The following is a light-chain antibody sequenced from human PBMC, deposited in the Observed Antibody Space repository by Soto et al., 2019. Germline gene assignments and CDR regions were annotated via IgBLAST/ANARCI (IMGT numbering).Light chain of an antibody. J-gene: IGLJ2*01. CDR2: GSS. CDR3: QSYETSLSFVV. Sequence: QSALTQPPSLSGAPGQRVTISCTGSSSNIGAGFDVHWYQHLPGAAPKLIIYGSSNRPSGVPDRISGSKSGTSASLAITGLQAEDEADYYCQSYETSLSFVVFGGGTKLTVL. V-gene: IGLV1-40*01. CDR1: SSNIGAGFD.